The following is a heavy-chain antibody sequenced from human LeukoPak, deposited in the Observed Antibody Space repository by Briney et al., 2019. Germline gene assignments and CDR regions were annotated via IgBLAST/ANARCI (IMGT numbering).Heavy chain of an antibody. CDR2: ISSNGDST. Sequence: GGSLRLSCAASGFTFSSYAMLWVRQAPRKGLEYVSSISSNGDSTYYANSVKGRFTISRDNSKNTLYLQMGSLRAEAMAVYYCAIGSHRRYSSSWYSLWGQGTLVTVSS. CDR3: AIGSHRRYSSSWYSL. D-gene: IGHD6-13*01. CDR1: GFTFSSYA. V-gene: IGHV3-64*01. J-gene: IGHJ4*02.